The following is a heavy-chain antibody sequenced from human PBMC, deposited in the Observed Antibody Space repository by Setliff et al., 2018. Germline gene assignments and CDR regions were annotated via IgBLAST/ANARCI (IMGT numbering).Heavy chain of an antibody. V-gene: IGHV1-2*06. J-gene: IGHJ4*02. CDR2: INPNSGGT. CDR1: GYAFTGYY. Sequence: ASVKVSCKASGYAFTGYYIHWVRQAPGQGLEWMGRINPNSGGTNYAQKFQGRVTMTRDTSISTAYMELSRLRSDDTAVYYCARALGATITHFDHWGQGTLVTVS. D-gene: IGHD1-26*01. CDR3: ARALGATITHFDH.